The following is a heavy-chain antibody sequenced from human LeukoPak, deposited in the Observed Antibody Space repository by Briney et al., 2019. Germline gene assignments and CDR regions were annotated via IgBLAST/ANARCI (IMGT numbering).Heavy chain of an antibody. J-gene: IGHJ5*02. D-gene: IGHD4-23*01. CDR3: ARGLGGNSGSWFDP. CDR2: INHSGST. V-gene: IGHV4-34*01. Sequence: SETLSLTCTVSGGSISSYYWSWIRQPPGKGLEWIGEINHSGSTNYYPSLKSRVTISVDTSKNQFSLKLSSVTAADTAVYYCARGLGGNSGSWFDPWGQGTLVTVSS. CDR1: GGSISSYY.